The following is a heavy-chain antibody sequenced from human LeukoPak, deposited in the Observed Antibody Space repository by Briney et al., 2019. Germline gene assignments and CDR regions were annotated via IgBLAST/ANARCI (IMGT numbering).Heavy chain of an antibody. J-gene: IGHJ3*02. V-gene: IGHV1-18*01. D-gene: IGHD6-13*01. Sequence: SVKXSCKASGYTFTSYGISWVRQAPGQGLEWMGWISAYNGNTNYAQKLQGRVTMTTDTSTSTAYMELRSLRSDDTAVYYCAREISSSWYLDAFDIWGQGTMVTVSS. CDR2: ISAYNGNT. CDR1: GYTFTSYG. CDR3: AREISSSWYLDAFDI.